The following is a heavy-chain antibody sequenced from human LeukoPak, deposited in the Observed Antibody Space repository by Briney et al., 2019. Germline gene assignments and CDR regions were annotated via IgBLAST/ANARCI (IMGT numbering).Heavy chain of an antibody. CDR3: ASLQLHTDSSFDY. CDR1: GYTFTSYD. J-gene: IGHJ4*02. D-gene: IGHD2-15*01. Sequence: ASVKVSCKASGYTFTSYDINWVRQATGQGLEWMGWMNPNSGNTGYAQKFQGRVTMTRDTSISTAYMELSRLRSDDTAVYYCASLQLHTDSSFDYWGQGTLVTVSS. V-gene: IGHV1-8*01. CDR2: MNPNSGNT.